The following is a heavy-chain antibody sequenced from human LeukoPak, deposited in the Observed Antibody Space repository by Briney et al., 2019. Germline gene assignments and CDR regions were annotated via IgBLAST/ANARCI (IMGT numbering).Heavy chain of an antibody. D-gene: IGHD2/OR15-2a*01. CDR1: GFTVSSNY. Sequence: GGSLRLSCAASGFTVSSNYMNWVRQAPGKGLEWDSVLYSAGNTFYADSVKGRFTISRDNSKNTLYLQMNSLRPEDTAVYYCARAREYLAIDYWGQGTLVTVSS. CDR2: LYSAGNT. CDR3: ARAREYLAIDY. V-gene: IGHV3-66*02. J-gene: IGHJ4*02.